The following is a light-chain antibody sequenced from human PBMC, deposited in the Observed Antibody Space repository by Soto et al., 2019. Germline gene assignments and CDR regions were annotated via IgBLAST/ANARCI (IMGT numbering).Light chain of an antibody. V-gene: IGKV1-39*01. CDR2: TAS. J-gene: IGKJ4*01. CDR3: QQSHSTPLT. Sequence: DIQMTQSPSSLSASVGDRVTITCRASQSISNSLNWYQQKPGTAPKLLIYTASSLQSGVPSRFSGSGSGTDFTLTISSLQPEDFTTYSCQQSHSTPLTFGGGTKVDIK. CDR1: QSISNS.